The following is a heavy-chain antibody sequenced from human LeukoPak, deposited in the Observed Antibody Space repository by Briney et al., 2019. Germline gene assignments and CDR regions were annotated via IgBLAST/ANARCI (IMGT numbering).Heavy chain of an antibody. D-gene: IGHD2-15*01. J-gene: IGHJ4*02. CDR2: IWYDGSNK. CDR3: ARTPGGCSGGSCYSGSFDY. Sequence: PGGSLRLSCAASGITFSSYGMHWVRQAPGKGLEWVAVIWYDGSNKYYADSVKGRFTISRDNSKNTLYLQMNSLRAGDTAVYYCARTPGGCSGGSCYSGSFDYWGQGTLVTVSS. CDR1: GITFSSYG. V-gene: IGHV3-33*01.